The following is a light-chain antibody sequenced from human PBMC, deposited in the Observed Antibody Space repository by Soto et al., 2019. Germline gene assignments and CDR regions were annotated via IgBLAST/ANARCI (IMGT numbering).Light chain of an antibody. V-gene: IGLV1-44*01. CDR1: SSNIGSNT. CDR2: SNN. J-gene: IGLJ3*02. CDR3: AAWDDSLNGRV. Sequence: QSVLTQPPSASGTPGQRVTISCSGSSSNIGSNTVNWYQQLPGTAPKLLIYSNNQRPSGVPDRFSGSKSGTSASLAISGLHSEYEDDYYCAAWDDSLNGRVFGGWTKLTVL.